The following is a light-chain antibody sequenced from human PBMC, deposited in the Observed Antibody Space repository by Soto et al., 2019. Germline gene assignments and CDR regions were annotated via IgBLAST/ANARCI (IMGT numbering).Light chain of an antibody. V-gene: IGKV1-6*01. J-gene: IGKJ1*01. Sequence: AIQMTQSPPSLSASVGDRVILTCRASQDIRNELGWYQQKPGKAPKLLIHATSNLQGGVPLRFSGSGSGTDFTLIISSLQPEDFATYYCLQDHSYPRTFGQGTRVEIK. CDR2: ATS. CDR3: LQDHSYPRT. CDR1: QDIRNE.